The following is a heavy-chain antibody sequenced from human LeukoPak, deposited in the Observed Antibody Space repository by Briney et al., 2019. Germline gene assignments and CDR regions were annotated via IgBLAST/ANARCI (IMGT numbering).Heavy chain of an antibody. CDR2: ILSDGSKE. J-gene: IGHJ4*02. CDR3: AKDMAVAGTVLDY. CDR1: GFTFSSYG. Sequence: GGSLRLSCAASGFTFSSYGMHWVRQAPGRGLEWVAVILSDGSKEFYTDSVKGRFTISRDNSKNTLYLQMNSLRAEDTAVYYCAKDMAVAGTVLDYWGQGTLVTVSS. D-gene: IGHD6-19*01. V-gene: IGHV3-33*06.